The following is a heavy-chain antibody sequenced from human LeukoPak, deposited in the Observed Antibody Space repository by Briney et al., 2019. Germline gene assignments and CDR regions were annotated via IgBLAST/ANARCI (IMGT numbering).Heavy chain of an antibody. Sequence: TSETLSLTCTVSGGSISSSTYYWGWIRQPPGKGLEWIGNIYYSGSIYQNPSLKSRVIISKDTSKNQFSLKLSSVTAADTAIYYCAGGGIVVVQGPFDYWGQGTLVTVSS. CDR2: IYYSGSI. CDR1: GGSISSSTYY. V-gene: IGHV4-39*07. CDR3: AGGGIVVVQGPFDY. J-gene: IGHJ4*02. D-gene: IGHD3-22*01.